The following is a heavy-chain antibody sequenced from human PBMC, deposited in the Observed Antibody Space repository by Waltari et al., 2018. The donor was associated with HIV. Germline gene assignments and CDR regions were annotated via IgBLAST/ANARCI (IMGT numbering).Heavy chain of an antibody. J-gene: IGHJ5*02. CDR3: ARDSSYDILTGYYKGGDWFDP. CDR2: IYYSGST. V-gene: IGHV4-39*07. D-gene: IGHD3-9*01. Sequence: QLQLQESGPGLVKHSETLSLTCTVSGGSISSSSYYWGWIRQPPGKGLEWIGSIYYSGSTYYNPSLKSRVTISVDTSKNQFSLKLSSVTAADTAVYYCARDSSYDILTGYYKGGDWFDPWGQGTLVTVSS. CDR1: GGSISSSSYY.